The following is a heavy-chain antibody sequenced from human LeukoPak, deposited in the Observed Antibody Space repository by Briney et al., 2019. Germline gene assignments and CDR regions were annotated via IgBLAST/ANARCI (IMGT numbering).Heavy chain of an antibody. Sequence: ASVKVSCKASGYTFTSYYMHWVRQAPGQGLEWMGGIIPIFGTANYAQKFQGRVTITADKSTSTAYMELSSLRSEDTAVYYCARDYYGSGSHDAFDIWGQGTMVTVSS. CDR1: GYTFTSYY. CDR2: IIPIFGTA. CDR3: ARDYYGSGSHDAFDI. J-gene: IGHJ3*02. V-gene: IGHV1-69*06. D-gene: IGHD3-10*01.